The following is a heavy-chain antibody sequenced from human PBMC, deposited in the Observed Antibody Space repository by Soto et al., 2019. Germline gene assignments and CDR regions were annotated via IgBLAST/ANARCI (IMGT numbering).Heavy chain of an antibody. CDR1: GYSISSSHW. CDR3: ARSYRDYGMDV. Sequence: QVQLQESGPGLVKPSDTLSLTCAVSGYSISSSHWWGWIRQPPGKGLEWIGYIYYSGSTYYNPSLKXRXTXSXPTSKNQFSLKVSSVTAVDTAVYYCARSYRDYGMDVWGQGTTVTVSS. D-gene: IGHD5-18*01. V-gene: IGHV4-28*01. CDR2: IYYSGST. J-gene: IGHJ6*02.